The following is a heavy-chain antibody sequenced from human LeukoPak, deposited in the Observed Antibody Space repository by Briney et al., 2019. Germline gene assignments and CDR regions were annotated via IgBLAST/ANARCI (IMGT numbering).Heavy chain of an antibody. D-gene: IGHD3-3*01. Sequence: SETLSLTCTVSGGSISSGGYYWSWIRQHPGKGLEWIGYIYYSGSTYYSPSLKSRVTISVDTSKNQFSLKLSSVTAADTAVYYCARDSRTSGYTQFFDPWGQGTLVTVSS. CDR3: ARDSRTSGYTQFFDP. J-gene: IGHJ5*02. CDR2: IYYSGST. V-gene: IGHV4-31*03. CDR1: GGSISSGGYY.